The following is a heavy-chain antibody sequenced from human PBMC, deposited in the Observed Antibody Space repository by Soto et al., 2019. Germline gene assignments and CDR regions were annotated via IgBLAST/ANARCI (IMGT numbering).Heavy chain of an antibody. CDR3: ARHHGPTTSENWFDP. J-gene: IGHJ5*02. Sequence: QVHLVQSGVEVKTPGASVKVSCQASGYTFFTYDISWVRQAPGQGLEWMGWISNYSGDTKYAQKFKGRVNMTTDTSTTTAYLELRSLRSDDTAVYYCARHHGPTTSENWFDPWGQGTLVTVSS. V-gene: IGHV1-18*01. D-gene: IGHD5-12*01. CDR2: ISNYSGDT. CDR1: GYTFFTYD.